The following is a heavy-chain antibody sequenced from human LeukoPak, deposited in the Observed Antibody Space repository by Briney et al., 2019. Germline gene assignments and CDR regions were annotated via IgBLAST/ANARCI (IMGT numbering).Heavy chain of an antibody. J-gene: IGHJ4*02. Sequence: GGSLRLSCAASGFTFSNYAMSWVRQAPGKGLEWVSDISGSGDSTNYADSVKGRFTISRDNSKNTLYLQMNGLRAEDTAIYYCAKSRGSYWVPEFDYWGQGTLVTVSS. CDR1: GFTFSNYA. CDR2: ISGSGDST. CDR3: AKSRGSYWVPEFDY. V-gene: IGHV3-23*01. D-gene: IGHD1-26*01.